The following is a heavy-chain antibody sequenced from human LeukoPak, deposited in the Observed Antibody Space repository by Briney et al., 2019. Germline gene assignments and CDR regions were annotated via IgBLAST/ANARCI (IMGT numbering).Heavy chain of an antibody. J-gene: IGHJ4*02. CDR1: NFFVSRNY. D-gene: IGHD2/OR15-2a*01. Sequence: PGGSLRLSCAASNFFVSRNYMTWVRQAPGKGLEWVSVIYSDGSTYYADSVKGRFTISRDNSKNTLSLQMNGLRTEDTAVYYCAGALFYNFYETMSFYYWGQGALVAVSS. V-gene: IGHV3-53*01. CDR3: AGALFYNFYETMSFYY. CDR2: IYSDGST.